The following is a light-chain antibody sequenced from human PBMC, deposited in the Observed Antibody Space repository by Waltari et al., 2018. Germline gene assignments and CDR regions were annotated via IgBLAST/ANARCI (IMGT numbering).Light chain of an antibody. Sequence: QPVLTQPPSVSGTPGQRVSIPCSGSSSNIGRAIVNWYQHLPGPAPKLVMCANSQGPPGVPDRYSGAKDGTSASLAISGLQSEDEADYYWEARDDSLDDVVFGGGTKLTVL. V-gene: IGLV1-44*01. J-gene: IGLJ2*01. CDR1: SSNIGRAI. CDR3: EARDDSLDDVV. CDR2: ANS.